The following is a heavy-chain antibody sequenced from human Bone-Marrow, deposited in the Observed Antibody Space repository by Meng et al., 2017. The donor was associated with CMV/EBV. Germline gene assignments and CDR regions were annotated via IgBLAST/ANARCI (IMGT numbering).Heavy chain of an antibody. CDR2: ISYDGSNK. CDR1: GFTFSSYA. Sequence: GESLKISCAASGFTFSSYAMHWVRQAPGKGLEWVAVISYDGSNKYYADSVKGRFTISRDNSKNTLYLQMNSLRAEDTAVYYCARDSEGSDSSGRSPYYFDYWGQGTLVTVSS. V-gene: IGHV3-30-3*01. J-gene: IGHJ4*01. CDR3: ARDSEGSDSSGRSPYYFDY. D-gene: IGHD3-22*01.